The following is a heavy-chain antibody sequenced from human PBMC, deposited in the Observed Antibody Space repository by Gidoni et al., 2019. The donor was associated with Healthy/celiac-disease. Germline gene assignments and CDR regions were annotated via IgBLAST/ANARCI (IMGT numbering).Heavy chain of an antibody. V-gene: IGHV3-11*06. D-gene: IGHD3-22*01. Sequence: QVQLVESGGGLVKPGGSLRRSCAASGFTFSDYYMSWIRQAPGKGLEWVSYISSSSSYTNYADSVKGRFTISRDNAKNSLYLQMNSLRAEDTAVYYCARGPYYYDSSGQKIFDYWGQGTLVTVSS. CDR2: ISSSSSYT. CDR3: ARGPYYYDSSGQKIFDY. J-gene: IGHJ4*02. CDR1: GFTFSDYY.